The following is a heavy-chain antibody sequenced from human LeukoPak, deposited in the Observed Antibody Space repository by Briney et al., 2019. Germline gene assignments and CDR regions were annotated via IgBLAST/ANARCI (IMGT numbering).Heavy chain of an antibody. J-gene: IGHJ4*02. Sequence: PGGSLRLSCSASGFTFSSYAMHWVRQAPGRGLEYVSVISSNGGSTYYADSVKGRFTISRDNSKNTLYLQMSSLRAEDTAVYYCVKDWSAWVAVVDFDYWGQGTLVTVSS. CDR3: VKDWSAWVAVVDFDY. CDR2: ISSNGGST. V-gene: IGHV3-64D*06. CDR1: GFTFSSYA. D-gene: IGHD6-19*01.